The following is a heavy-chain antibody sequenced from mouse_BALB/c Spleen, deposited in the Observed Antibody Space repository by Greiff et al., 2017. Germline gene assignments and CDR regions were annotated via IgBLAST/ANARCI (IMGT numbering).Heavy chain of an antibody. J-gene: IGHJ3*01. CDR3: ARDRGPAWFAY. CDR1: GFSLTSYG. V-gene: IGHV2-9*02. Sequence: VKLVESGPGLVAPSQCLSITCTVSGFSLTSYGVHWVRQPPGKGLEWLGVIWAGGSTNYNSALMSSLSISKDNSKSQVFLKMNSLQTDDTAMYYCARDRGPAWFAYWGQGTLVTVSA. CDR2: IWAGGST.